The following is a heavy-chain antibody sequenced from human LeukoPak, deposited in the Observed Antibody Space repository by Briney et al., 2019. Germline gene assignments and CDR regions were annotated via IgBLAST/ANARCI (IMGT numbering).Heavy chain of an antibody. CDR1: GFTFSNYA. Sequence: GGSLRLSCAASGFTFSNYAMRWVRQAPGKGLEWVSYISSSGSTIYYADSVKGRFTISRDNAKNSLYLQMNTLRAEDTAVYYCARESSGGSPDYWGQGTLVTVSS. D-gene: IGHD2-15*01. V-gene: IGHV3-48*03. CDR2: ISSSGSTI. J-gene: IGHJ4*02. CDR3: ARESSGGSPDY.